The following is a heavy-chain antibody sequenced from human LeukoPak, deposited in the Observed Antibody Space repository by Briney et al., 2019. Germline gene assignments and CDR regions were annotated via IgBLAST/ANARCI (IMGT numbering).Heavy chain of an antibody. CDR3: ARVGYSSSSIDY. D-gene: IGHD6-6*01. J-gene: IGHJ4*02. CDR1: GFTFSNYW. Sequence: PGGSLRLSCAASGFTFSNYWMSWVRQAPGKGLEWVANINQDGSAKYYVDSVKGRFTISRDNAKNSLYLQIKSLRAEDKAMYYCARVGYSSSSIDYWGQGTLVTVSS. CDR2: INQDGSAK. V-gene: IGHV3-7*01.